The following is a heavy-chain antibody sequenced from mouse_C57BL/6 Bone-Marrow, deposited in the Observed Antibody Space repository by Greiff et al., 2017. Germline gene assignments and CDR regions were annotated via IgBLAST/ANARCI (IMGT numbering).Heavy chain of an antibody. CDR2: IYPRSGNT. CDR1: GYTFTSYG. J-gene: IGHJ4*01. CDR3: ARSRLRYAMDY. Sequence: QVQLQQSGAELARPGASVKLSCKASGYTFTSYGISWVKQRTGQGLEWIGEIYPRSGNTYYNAKFKGKATLTADKSSSTAYMELRSLTSEDSAVYFCARSRLRYAMDYWGQGTSVTVSS. V-gene: IGHV1-81*01. D-gene: IGHD1-1*01.